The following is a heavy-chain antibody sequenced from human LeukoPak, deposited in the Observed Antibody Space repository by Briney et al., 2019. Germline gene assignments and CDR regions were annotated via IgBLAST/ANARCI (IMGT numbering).Heavy chain of an antibody. CDR2: IVTSGST. CDR1: GGSISGYY. D-gene: IGHD6-19*01. V-gene: IGHV4-4*07. Sequence: SETLSLTCTVSGGSISGYYWSWIRQPAGKGLEWIGRIVTSGSTNYNPPLKSRVTMSVDTSKSQFSLKLSSVIAADTAVYYCARGKGYSSGWYFDYWGQGTLVTVSS. CDR3: ARGKGYSSGWYFDY. J-gene: IGHJ4*02.